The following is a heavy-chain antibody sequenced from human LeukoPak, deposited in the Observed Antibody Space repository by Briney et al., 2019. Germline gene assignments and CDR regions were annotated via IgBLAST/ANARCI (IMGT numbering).Heavy chain of an antibody. CDR3: ARDGPAQMVDFDY. CDR1: GGTFSNYA. V-gene: IGHV1-2*02. D-gene: IGHD3-10*01. J-gene: IGHJ4*02. Sequence: ASVKVSCKASGGTFSNYAISWVRQAPGQGLECMGWIYPNNGATGYAQKFQGRVAMTRDTSISTAYMELSRLRPDDTAVYYCARDGPAQMVDFDYWGQGTLVTVSS. CDR2: IYPNNGAT.